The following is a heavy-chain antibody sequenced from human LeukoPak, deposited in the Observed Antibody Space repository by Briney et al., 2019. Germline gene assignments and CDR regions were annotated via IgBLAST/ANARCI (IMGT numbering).Heavy chain of an antibody. CDR3: ARTPRRIAVAGTGLAWFDP. J-gene: IGHJ5*02. CDR2: INPNSGGT. V-gene: IGHV1-2*02. D-gene: IGHD6-19*01. CDR1: GYTFTDYY. Sequence: ASVKVSCKASGYTFTDYYMHWVRQAPGQGLEWMGWINPNSGGTNYAQKFQGRVTMTRDTSISTAYMELSRLRSDDTAVYYCARTPRRIAVAGTGLAWFDPWGQGTLVTVSS.